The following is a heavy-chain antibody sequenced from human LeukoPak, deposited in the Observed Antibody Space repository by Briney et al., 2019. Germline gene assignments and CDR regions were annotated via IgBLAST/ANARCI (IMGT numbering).Heavy chain of an antibody. Sequence: SETLSLTCTVSGGSISSYYWSWIRQPPGKGLEWIGYIYYSGSTYYNPSLKSRVTISVDTSKNQFSLKLSSVTAADTAVYYCARGVGKYYYDSSGYYYVERFGRSFDYWGQGTLVTVSS. CDR3: ARGVGKYYYDSSGYYYVERFGRSFDY. CDR2: IYYSGST. CDR1: GGSISSYY. V-gene: IGHV4-30-4*01. D-gene: IGHD3-22*01. J-gene: IGHJ4*02.